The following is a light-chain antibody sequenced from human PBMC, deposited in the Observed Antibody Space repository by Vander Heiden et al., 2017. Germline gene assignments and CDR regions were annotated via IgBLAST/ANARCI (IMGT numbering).Light chain of an antibody. CDR3: QQRSNWPAIS. Sequence: ATRSCRASQSVSSYVAWYQQKPGQAPRLLIYDASNRATGIPARFSGSGSGTDFTLTISSLEPEDFAVYYCQQRSNWPAISFGQGTRLEIK. V-gene: IGKV3-11*01. J-gene: IGKJ5*01. CDR2: DAS. CDR1: QSVSSY.